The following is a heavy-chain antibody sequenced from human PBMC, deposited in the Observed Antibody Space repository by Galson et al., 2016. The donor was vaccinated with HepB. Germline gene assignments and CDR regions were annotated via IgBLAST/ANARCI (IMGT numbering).Heavy chain of an antibody. CDR3: ARGGKGAGNFPNPHYFYGLDV. V-gene: IGHV4-30-2*01. D-gene: IGHD3-16*01. CDR1: GDSVTSANQS. Sequence: TLSLTCVVSGDSVTSANQSWTWIRWTPGKGLEWIGYVYHTGTSYFNPSLKSRLSMSTDASNNHFSLRLASVTAADTATYYCARGGKGAGNFPNPHYFYGLDVWGRGTTVTVSS. J-gene: IGHJ6*04. CDR2: VYHTGTS.